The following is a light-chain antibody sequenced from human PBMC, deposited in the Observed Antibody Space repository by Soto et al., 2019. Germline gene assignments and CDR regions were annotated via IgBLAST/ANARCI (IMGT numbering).Light chain of an antibody. CDR2: GAF. V-gene: IGKV3-20*01. Sequence: EIVLTQSPGTLSVSPGERATLSCRASQSVSSSYLAWYQQKPGQAPRLLIYGAFSRASGIPDRFSGRGSGTDFTLTITRLEPEDFAVYYCQHYGSSPAWTFGQGTKVEIK. J-gene: IGKJ1*01. CDR3: QHYGSSPAWT. CDR1: QSVSSSY.